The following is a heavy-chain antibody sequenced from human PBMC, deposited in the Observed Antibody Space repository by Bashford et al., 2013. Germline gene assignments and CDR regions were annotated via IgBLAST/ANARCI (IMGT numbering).Heavy chain of an antibody. V-gene: IGHV5-51*01. D-gene: IGHD3-22*01. CDR2: IHPSDSST. J-gene: IGHJ3*02. CDR1: GDDFNTYW. Sequence: GESLKISCKVSGDDFNTYWIGWVRQMPGQGLDWMGIIHPSDSSTRYSPSFQGQVTISADKSINTAYLQWFSLKASDTAMYYCASGPYYYDPSDSINAFDTWGQGTMVTVSS. CDR3: ASGPYYYDPSDSINAFDT.